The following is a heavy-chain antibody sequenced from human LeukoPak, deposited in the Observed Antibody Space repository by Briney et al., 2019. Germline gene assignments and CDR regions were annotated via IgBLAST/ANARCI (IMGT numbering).Heavy chain of an antibody. D-gene: IGHD2-8*02. Sequence: GGSLRLSCAASGFIFSTYNMNWVRQAPGKGLEWVSSISTGSNHIFYADSVKGRFTISRDNSKNTLYLQMNSLRAEDTAMYYCARDRNTGYGMDVWGQGTTVTVSS. CDR3: ARDRNTGYGMDV. V-gene: IGHV3-21*04. J-gene: IGHJ6*02. CDR1: GFIFSTYN. CDR2: ISTGSNHI.